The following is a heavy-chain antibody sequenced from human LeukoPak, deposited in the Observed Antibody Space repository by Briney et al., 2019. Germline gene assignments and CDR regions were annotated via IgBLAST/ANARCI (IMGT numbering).Heavy chain of an antibody. Sequence: GGSLSLSCAASGDTFRTYWMHWVRQAPGKGLEWVANINPDGSERYYVDSVTGRFTISRDNAKNSLFLQMNSLRVEDTAVYYCAGRYFDNWGQGTLVTVSS. CDR3: AGRYFDN. CDR2: INPDGSER. V-gene: IGHV3-7*03. J-gene: IGHJ4*02. CDR1: GDTFRTYW.